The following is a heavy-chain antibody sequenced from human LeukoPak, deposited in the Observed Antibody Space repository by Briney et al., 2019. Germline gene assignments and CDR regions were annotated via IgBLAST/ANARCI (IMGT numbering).Heavy chain of an antibody. CDR2: IYWTDDK. D-gene: IGHD6-13*01. Sequence: ESGPTLVKPTQTLTLTCTFSGFSLSTSGVGVGWIRQPPGKALEWLALIYWTDDKRYSPSLKSRLTVTKDTSKNQVVLTMTNMDPVDTATYYCVHRRPSIAAADYYSYMDVWGKGTTVTISS. CDR3: VHRRPSIAAADYYSYMDV. CDR1: GFSLSTSGVG. V-gene: IGHV2-5*01. J-gene: IGHJ6*03.